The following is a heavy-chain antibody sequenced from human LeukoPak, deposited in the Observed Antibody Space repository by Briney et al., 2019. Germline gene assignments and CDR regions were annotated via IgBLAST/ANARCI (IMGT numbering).Heavy chain of an antibody. CDR2: IGSSGTYI. Sequence: TGGSLRLSCAASGFTFSSYSMNWVRQTPGKGLEWVASIGSSGTYIYYADSMRGRFTISRDNAKTSLYLQMSSLRAEDTAVYYCARMQLSGIGNYYYYYMDVWGQGTTVTVSS. D-gene: IGHD1-1*01. CDR3: ARMQLSGIGNYYYYYMDV. J-gene: IGHJ6*03. V-gene: IGHV3-21*01. CDR1: GFTFSSYS.